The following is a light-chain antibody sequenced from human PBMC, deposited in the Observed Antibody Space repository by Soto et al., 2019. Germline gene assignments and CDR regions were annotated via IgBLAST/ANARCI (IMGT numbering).Light chain of an antibody. J-gene: IGLJ3*02. Sequence: QLVLTQSPSASASLGASVKLTCTLSSGHGSYAIAWHQQQPEKGPRYLMKLNSDGSHTKGDGIPDRFSGSSSGAERYLTISSLQSEDEADYYCQTWGTGIRVFGGGTEVTVL. CDR1: SGHGSYA. CDR3: QTWGTGIRV. V-gene: IGLV4-69*01. CDR2: LNSDGSH.